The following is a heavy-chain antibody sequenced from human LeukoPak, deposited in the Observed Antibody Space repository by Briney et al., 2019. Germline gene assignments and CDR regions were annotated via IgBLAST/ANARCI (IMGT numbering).Heavy chain of an antibody. Sequence: GGSLRLSCAASGFTFSDYWMSWVRQAPGKGLEWVANIKKDGTEKSYVDSVKGRFTISRDNTKNSLYLQMSSLTAEDTAAFYCARYYHGSGTSFDPWGQGTLVTVSS. V-gene: IGHV3-7*01. CDR2: IKKDGTEK. J-gene: IGHJ5*02. D-gene: IGHD3-10*01. CDR3: ARYYHGSGTSFDP. CDR1: GFTFSDYW.